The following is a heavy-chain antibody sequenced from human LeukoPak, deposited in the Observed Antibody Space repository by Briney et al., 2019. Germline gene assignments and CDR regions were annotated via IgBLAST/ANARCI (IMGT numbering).Heavy chain of an antibody. J-gene: IGHJ4*02. CDR2: IAYDGKTM. V-gene: IGHV3-30*04. CDR3: ARPPRGFGFDY. D-gene: IGHD3-10*01. CDR1: GFTFSSYA. Sequence: GGSLRLSCAASGFTFSSYAMHWVRQAPGKELEWVAVIAYDGKTMYYADSVKGRFTISRDNARNTVYLQMNSLRVEDTAVYYCARPPRGFGFDYWGLGTLVTVSS.